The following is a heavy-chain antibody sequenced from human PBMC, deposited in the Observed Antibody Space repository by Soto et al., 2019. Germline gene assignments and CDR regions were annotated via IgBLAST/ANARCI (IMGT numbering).Heavy chain of an antibody. CDR1: GGSFSGYY. D-gene: IGHD1-7*01. V-gene: IGHV4-34*01. J-gene: IGHJ4*02. CDR2: INHSGST. CDR3: ERSELTGTTFFDY. Sequence: PSETLSLTCAVYGGSFSGYYWSWIRQPPGKGLEWIGEINHSGSTNYNPSLKSRVTISVDTSKNQFSLKLSSVTAADTAVYYCERSELTGTTFFDYWGQGTLVTVSS.